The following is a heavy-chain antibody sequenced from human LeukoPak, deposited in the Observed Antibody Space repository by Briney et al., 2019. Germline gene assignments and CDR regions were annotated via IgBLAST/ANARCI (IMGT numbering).Heavy chain of an antibody. V-gene: IGHV3-21*01. CDR1: GLTFSSYR. CDR2: ICSISNYI. CDR3: ARDRVVIVFSRAFDN. D-gene: IGHD2/OR15-2a*01. Sequence: GGSLTLSCAPSGLTFSSYRMNWVRPATGRGLEWVSSICSISNYINYADSLKVRFPISINNAKNSLYLQMNSLRAEDTSVYYCARDRVVIVFSRAFDNWGQGTMVTVSS. J-gene: IGHJ3*02.